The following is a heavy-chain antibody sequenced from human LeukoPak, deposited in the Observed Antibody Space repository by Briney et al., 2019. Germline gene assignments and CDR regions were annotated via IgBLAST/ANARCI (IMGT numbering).Heavy chain of an antibody. J-gene: IGHJ5*02. CDR3: ARGRRWLQLSWFDP. CDR1: GFTFSSYA. CDR2: ISGSGGST. V-gene: IGHV3-23*01. Sequence: GSLRLSCAASGFTFSSYAMSWVRQAPGKGLEWVSAISGSGGSTYYADSVKGRFTISRDNSKNSLYLQMNSLRAEDTAVYYCARGRRWLQLSWFDPWGQGTLVTVSS. D-gene: IGHD5-24*01.